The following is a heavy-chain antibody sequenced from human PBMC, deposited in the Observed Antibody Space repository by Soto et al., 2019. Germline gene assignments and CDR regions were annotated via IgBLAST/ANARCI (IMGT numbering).Heavy chain of an antibody. D-gene: IGHD4-17*01. Sequence: GGSLRLSCAASGFIFSTYVMHWVRQPPGKGLEWVAVISYDGSSQYYADSVKGRFIISRDNSKKMLYLQMNSLISEDTSVYYCVKQSRSGDSPHWGQGTRVTVSS. CDR2: ISYDGSSQ. CDR1: GFIFSTYV. J-gene: IGHJ4*02. CDR3: VKQSRSGDSPH. V-gene: IGHV3-30*18.